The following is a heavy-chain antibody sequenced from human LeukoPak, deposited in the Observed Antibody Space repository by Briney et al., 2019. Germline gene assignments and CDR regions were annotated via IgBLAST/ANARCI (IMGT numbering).Heavy chain of an antibody. J-gene: IGHJ4*02. D-gene: IGHD6-19*01. Sequence: SETLSLTCTVSGGSISSSSYYWGWIRQPPGKGLEWIGSIYYSGSTYYNPSLKSRVTISVDTSKNRFSLKLSSVTAADTAVYYCARRRGPAVAGTWDYWGQGTLVTVSS. CDR3: ARRRGPAVAGTWDY. CDR2: IYYSGST. CDR1: GGSISSSSYY. V-gene: IGHV4-39*01.